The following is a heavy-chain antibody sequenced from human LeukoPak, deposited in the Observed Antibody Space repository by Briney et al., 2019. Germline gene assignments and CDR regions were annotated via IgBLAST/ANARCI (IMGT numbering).Heavy chain of an antibody. Sequence: SVKVSCKASGGTFSSHAISWVRQAPGQGLEWMGGIIPIFGTTNYAQKFQGRLTITADKSTSTAHMEVSSLRSEDTAVFYCARAAYSSSWYAPLGMDVWGKGTTVTVSS. CDR2: IIPIFGTT. J-gene: IGHJ6*04. V-gene: IGHV1-69*06. D-gene: IGHD6-13*01. CDR3: ARAAYSSSWYAPLGMDV. CDR1: GGTFSSHA.